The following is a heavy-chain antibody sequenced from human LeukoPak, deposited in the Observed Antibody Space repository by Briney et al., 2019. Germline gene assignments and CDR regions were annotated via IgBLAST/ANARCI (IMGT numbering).Heavy chain of an antibody. CDR2: IYYSGST. Sequence: SETLSLTCTVSGGSISSSSYYWGWIRQPPGKGLEWIGSIYYSGSTYYNPSLKSRVTISVDTSKNQFSLKLSSVTAADTAVYYCARANLEFPYYYMDVWGKGTTVTVSS. D-gene: IGHD3-3*01. CDR3: ARANLEFPYYYMDV. CDR1: GGSISSSSYY. V-gene: IGHV4-39*07. J-gene: IGHJ6*03.